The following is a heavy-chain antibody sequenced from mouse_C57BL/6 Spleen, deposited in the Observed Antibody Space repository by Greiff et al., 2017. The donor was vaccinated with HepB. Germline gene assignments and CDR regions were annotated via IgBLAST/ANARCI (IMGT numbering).Heavy chain of an antibody. CDR1: GFTFSSYS. V-gene: IGHV5-4*03. J-gene: IGHJ2*01. CDR3: ASDGGGTVYFDY. CDR2: ISDGGSYT. D-gene: IGHD3-3*01. Sequence: EVKLMESGGGLVKPGGSLKLSCAASGFTFSSYSMSWVRQTPEKRLEWVATISDGGSYTYYPDNLKGRFTISRDNAKNNLYLQMSHLKSEDTAMYYCASDGGGTVYFDYWGQGTTLTVSS.